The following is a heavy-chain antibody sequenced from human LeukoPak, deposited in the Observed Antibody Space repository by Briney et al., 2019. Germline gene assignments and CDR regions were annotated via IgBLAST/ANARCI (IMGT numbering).Heavy chain of an antibody. CDR1: GFTFSSYA. D-gene: IGHD4-17*01. V-gene: IGHV3-23*01. CDR2: ISGSGGST. J-gene: IGHJ4*02. CDR3: AKDSGPTVTQYYFDY. Sequence: PGGSLRLSCAASGFTFSSYAMSWVRQAPGKGLEWVSAISGSGGSTYYADSVKGRFTISRDNSKNALYLQMNRLRAEDTAVYYCAKDSGPTVTQYYFDYWGQGTLVTVSS.